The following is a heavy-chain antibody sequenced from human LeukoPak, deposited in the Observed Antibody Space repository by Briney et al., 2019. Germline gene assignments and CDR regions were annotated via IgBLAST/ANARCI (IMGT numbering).Heavy chain of an antibody. V-gene: IGHV3-43D*03. CDR3: ARVTILWSHFDY. Sequence: PGGSLRLSCAASGFTFDDYAMHWVRQAPGKGLEWVSLISWDGGSTYYADSVKGRFTISRDNSKNSLYLQMNSLRAEDTALYYCARVTILWSHFDYWGQGTLVTVSS. J-gene: IGHJ4*02. CDR2: ISWDGGST. D-gene: IGHD3-3*01. CDR1: GFTFDDYA.